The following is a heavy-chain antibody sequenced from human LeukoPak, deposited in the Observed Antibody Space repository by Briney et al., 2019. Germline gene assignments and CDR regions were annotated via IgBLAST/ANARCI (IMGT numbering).Heavy chain of an antibody. CDR1: GFTFSSYG. CDR3: AKEKDRYSSSWSHFDY. Sequence: PGRSLRLSCAVSGFTFSSYGIHWVRQAPGKGLEGVAVISYDGSNKNYADAVKGRFTISRDNSKNTLYLQMNSLRAEDTAVYYCAKEKDRYSSSWSHFDYWGQGTLVTVSS. J-gene: IGHJ4*02. D-gene: IGHD6-13*01. CDR2: ISYDGSNK. V-gene: IGHV3-30*18.